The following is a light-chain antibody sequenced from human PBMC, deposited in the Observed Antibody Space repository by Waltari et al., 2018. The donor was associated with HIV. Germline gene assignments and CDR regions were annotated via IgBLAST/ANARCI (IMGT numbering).Light chain of an antibody. CDR3: QQYGSSLFT. Sequence: EIVLTQSPGNLSLSPGERAIISCRASQSVSSSYLAWYQQKPGQAPRLLIYGASSRATGIPDRFSGSGSGTDFTLTISRLEPEDFAVYYCQQYGSSLFTFGPGTKVDIK. J-gene: IGKJ3*01. CDR2: GAS. CDR1: QSVSSSY. V-gene: IGKV3-20*01.